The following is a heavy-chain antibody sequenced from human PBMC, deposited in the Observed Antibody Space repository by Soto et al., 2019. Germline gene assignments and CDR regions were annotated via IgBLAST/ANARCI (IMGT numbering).Heavy chain of an antibody. CDR3: AKDQGMCYSSGCYFDY. CDR2: ISGSGGST. Sequence: EVQLLESGGGLVQPGGSLRLSCAASGFTFSSYAMSWVRQAPGKGLEWVSAISGSGGSTYYADSVKGRFTISRDNSKNTLYLQMISLRAEETAVYYCAKDQGMCYSSGCYFDYWGQGTLVTVSS. V-gene: IGHV3-23*01. CDR1: GFTFSSYA. J-gene: IGHJ4*02. D-gene: IGHD6-19*01.